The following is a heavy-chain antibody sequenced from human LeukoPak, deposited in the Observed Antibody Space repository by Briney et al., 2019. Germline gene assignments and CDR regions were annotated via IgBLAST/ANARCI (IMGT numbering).Heavy chain of an antibody. CDR2: INHSGST. CDR3: ASYSYGYVDNWFDP. V-gene: IGHV4-34*01. Sequence: PSETLSLTCAVYGGSFSGYYWSWIRQPPGKGLEWIGEINHSGSTNYNPSLKSRVTISVDTPKNQFSLKLSSVTAADTAVYYCASYSYGYVDNWFDPWGQGTLVTVSS. J-gene: IGHJ5*02. CDR1: GGSFSGYY. D-gene: IGHD5-18*01.